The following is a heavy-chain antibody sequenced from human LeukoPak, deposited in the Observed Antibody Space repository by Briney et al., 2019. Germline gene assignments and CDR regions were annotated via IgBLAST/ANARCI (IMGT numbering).Heavy chain of an antibody. V-gene: IGHV1-2*02. D-gene: IGHD6-19*01. CDR2: INPNSGGT. J-gene: IGHJ5*02. CDR3: ARDGIAVAGKGWFDP. Sequence: ASVKVSCKASGYTFTGYYMHWVRQAPGQGLEWMGWINPNSGGTNYAQKFQGRVTMTRDTPISTAYMELNRLRSDDTAVYYCARDGIAVAGKGWFDPWGQGTLVTVSS. CDR1: GYTFTGYY.